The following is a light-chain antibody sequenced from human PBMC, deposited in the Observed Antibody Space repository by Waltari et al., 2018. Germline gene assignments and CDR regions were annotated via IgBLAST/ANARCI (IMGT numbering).Light chain of an antibody. Sequence: QSVLTQPPSASGTPGQRVIMSCSGSSSNIGSNTVHWYQQLSRAAPKLLIYSNHQRPSGVPDRFSGAKSGTLASLAISGLQSEDEADYYCSTWDDSLNAWVFGGGTKLTVL. CDR2: SNH. CDR3: STWDDSLNAWV. V-gene: IGLV1-44*01. CDR1: SSNIGSNT. J-gene: IGLJ3*02.